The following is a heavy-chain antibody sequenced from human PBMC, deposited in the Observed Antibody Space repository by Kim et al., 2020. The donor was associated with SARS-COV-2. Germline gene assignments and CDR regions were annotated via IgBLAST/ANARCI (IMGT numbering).Heavy chain of an antibody. CDR2: IYSGGST. Sequence: GGSLRLSCAASGFTVSSNYMSWVRQAPGKGLEWVSVIYSGGSTYYADSVKGRFTISRHNSKNTLYLQMNSLRAEDTAVYYCARDFSVDSLDAFDIWGQGTMVTVSS. CDR1: GFTVSSNY. V-gene: IGHV3-53*04. D-gene: IGHD3-22*01. CDR3: ARDFSVDSLDAFDI. J-gene: IGHJ3*02.